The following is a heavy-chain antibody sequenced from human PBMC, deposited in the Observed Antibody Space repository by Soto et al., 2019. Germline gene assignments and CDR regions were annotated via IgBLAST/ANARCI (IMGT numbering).Heavy chain of an antibody. V-gene: IGHV3-66*01. CDR1: GFTVSSTY. J-gene: IGHJ4*02. D-gene: IGHD3-10*01. CDR2: IYSGGST. Sequence: EVQLVESGGGWFQPGGSLRLSCAPSGFTVSSTYMSWVRQAPGKGLEWVSVIYSGGSTYYADSVKGRFTISRDSSKNTLYLQMNSLRAGDTAVYYCARGGTMALDYWGQGTLVTVSS. CDR3: ARGGTMALDY.